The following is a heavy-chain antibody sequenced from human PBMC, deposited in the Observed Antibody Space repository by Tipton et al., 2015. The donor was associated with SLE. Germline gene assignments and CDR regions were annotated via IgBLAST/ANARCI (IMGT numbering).Heavy chain of an antibody. CDR3: AGTDETGGSPIVATTRVDY. Sequence: TLSLTCTVSGGSISSGSYYWSWIRQPPGKGLEWIGYIYYSGSTNYNPSLKSRVTISVDTPKNHFSRKLSSGTAADTAVYYCAGTDETGGSPIVATTRVDYWGQGTLVTISS. J-gene: IGHJ4*02. D-gene: IGHD5-12*01. CDR1: GGSISSGSYY. CDR2: IYYSGST. V-gene: IGHV4-61*01.